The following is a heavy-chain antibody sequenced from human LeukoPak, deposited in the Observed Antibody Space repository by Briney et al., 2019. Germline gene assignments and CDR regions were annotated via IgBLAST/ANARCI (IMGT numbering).Heavy chain of an antibody. CDR2: ITSSSNYI. J-gene: IGHJ4*02. V-gene: IGHV3-21*01. CDR1: GFTFSSYS. Sequence: GGSLRLSCAASGFTFSSYSMNWVRQAPGKGLEWVSSITSSSNYIYYVDSVKGRFTISRDNAKNSLYLQMNSLTAEDTAVYYCARPTLPFTIHSPFDYWGQGTLVTVSS. D-gene: IGHD3-3*01. CDR3: ARPTLPFTIHSPFDY.